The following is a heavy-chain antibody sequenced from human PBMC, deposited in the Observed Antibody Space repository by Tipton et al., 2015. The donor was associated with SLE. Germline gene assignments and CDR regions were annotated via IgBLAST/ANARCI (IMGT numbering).Heavy chain of an antibody. CDR1: GGSISSYY. CDR3: ASPYYYGSGSFDP. CDR2: IYYSGST. J-gene: IGHJ5*02. D-gene: IGHD3-10*01. Sequence: GLVKPSETLSLTCTVSGGSISSYYWSWIRQPPGKGLEWIGYIYYSGSTNYNPSLKSRVTISVDTSKNQFSLKLSSVTAADTAVYYCASPYYYGSGSFDPWGLGTLVTVSS. V-gene: IGHV4-59*01.